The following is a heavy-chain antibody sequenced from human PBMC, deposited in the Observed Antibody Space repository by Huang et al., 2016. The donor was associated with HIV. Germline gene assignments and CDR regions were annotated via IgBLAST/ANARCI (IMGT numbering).Heavy chain of an antibody. Sequence: QVQLVQSGAEVKNPGASVRVSCKASGYTFTDSNLHWVRQAPGKGLEWMGGMNPKRGGTIYAQRFQGRITMTRDTTISTVHMDLRRIQSDDTAVYFCARDWSFGSSTSPADWGQGTLVTVSS. CDR1: GYTFTDSN. V-gene: IGHV1-2*02. CDR3: ARDWSFGSSTSPAD. D-gene: IGHD6-6*01. J-gene: IGHJ4*02. CDR2: MNPKRGGT.